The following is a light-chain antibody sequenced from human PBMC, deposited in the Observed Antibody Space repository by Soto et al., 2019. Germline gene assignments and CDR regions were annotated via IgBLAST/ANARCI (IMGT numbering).Light chain of an antibody. CDR3: QTWGTGIVV. J-gene: IGLJ2*01. Sequence: QPVLTQSPSASASLGASVTRTCTMSRGHSRYAIAWHQQQPEKGPRYLMKLNNDGSHIKGDGIPDRFSGSSAGAERYLTISSLQSEDEADYYCQTWGTGIVVFGGGTKLTVL. V-gene: IGLV4-69*01. CDR2: LNNDGSH. CDR1: RGHSRYA.